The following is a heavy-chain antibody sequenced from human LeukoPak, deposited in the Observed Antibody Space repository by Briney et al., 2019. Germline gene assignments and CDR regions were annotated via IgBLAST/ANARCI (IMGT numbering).Heavy chain of an antibody. J-gene: IGHJ3*02. CDR2: IYYSGST. CDR1: GGSISSGGYS. Sequence: SETLSLTCTVSGGSISSGGYSWSWIRQHPGKGLEWIGYIYYSGSTNYNPSLKSRVTISVDTSKNQFSLKLSSVTAADTAVYYCARVGPRYYDYADAFDIWGQGTMVTVSS. D-gene: IGHD5-12*01. V-gene: IGHV4-61*08. CDR3: ARVGPRYYDYADAFDI.